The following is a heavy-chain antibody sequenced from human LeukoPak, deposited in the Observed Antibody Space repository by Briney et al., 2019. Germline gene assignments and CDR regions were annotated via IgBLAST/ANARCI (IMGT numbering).Heavy chain of an antibody. V-gene: IGHV3-21*01. D-gene: IGHD6-19*01. CDR3: ARDHRSGGWYHAFDI. CDR1: GFTFSSYA. Sequence: PGGSLRLSCAASGFTFSSYAMSWVRQAPGKGLEWVSSISSSSTYKYYADSVKGRITISRDNAQNSLYLQMNSLSAEDTAIYYCARDHRSGGWYHAFDIWGQGTMVTVSS. CDR2: ISSSSTYK. J-gene: IGHJ3*02.